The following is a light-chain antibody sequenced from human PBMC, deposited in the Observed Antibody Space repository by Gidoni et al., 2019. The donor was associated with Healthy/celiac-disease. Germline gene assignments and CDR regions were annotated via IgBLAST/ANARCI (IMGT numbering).Light chain of an antibody. V-gene: IGKV1-8*01. CDR3: QQYYSYPPLT. CDR1: QGISSY. J-gene: IGKJ4*01. Sequence: ALQITQSPSSLSASTGDRVTITCRASQGISSYLAWYQQKPGNAPKLLIYAASTLQSGVPSRFSGSGSGTDFTLTISCLQSEDFATYYCQQYYSYPPLTFGGGTKVEIK. CDR2: AAS.